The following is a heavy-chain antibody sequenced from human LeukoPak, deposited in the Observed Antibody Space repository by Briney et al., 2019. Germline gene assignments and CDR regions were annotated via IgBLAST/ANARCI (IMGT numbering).Heavy chain of an antibody. V-gene: IGHV3-23*01. CDR3: AKDSAGTAMVTHGVKGLDH. J-gene: IGHJ4*02. Sequence: PGGSLRLSCAASRFTFTTYAMSWVRQAPGKGLEWVSAISGSGGSTYYADSVKGRFTISRGNSKNTLYLQMNSLRAEDTAVYYCAKDSAGTAMVTHGVKGLDHWGQGTLVTVSS. CDR1: RFTFTTYA. D-gene: IGHD5-18*01. CDR2: ISGSGGST.